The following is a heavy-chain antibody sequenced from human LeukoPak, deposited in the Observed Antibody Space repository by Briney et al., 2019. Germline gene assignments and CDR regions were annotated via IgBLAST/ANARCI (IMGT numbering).Heavy chain of an antibody. J-gene: IGHJ3*02. V-gene: IGHV1-69*13. CDR3: ARANVLRFLEWLLDAFDI. Sequence: SVKVSCKASGGTFSSYAISWVRQAPGQGLEWMGGIIPIFGTANYAQKFQGRVTITADESTSTAYMELSSLRSEDTAVYYCARANVLRFLEWLLDAFDIWGQGTMVTVSS. CDR1: GGTFSSYA. D-gene: IGHD3-3*01. CDR2: IIPIFGTA.